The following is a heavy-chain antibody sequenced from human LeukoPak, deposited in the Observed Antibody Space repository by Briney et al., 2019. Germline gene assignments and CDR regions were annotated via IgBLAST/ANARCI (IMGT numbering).Heavy chain of an antibody. Sequence: GGSLRLSCAAPGFTFDDYGMTWVRQAPGKGLEWVSTISWNGGTIGYADSVKGRFTVSRDNAKNSLYLQMNSLRAEDTAFYYCARAGSYYFDYWGQGTPLTVSS. V-gene: IGHV3-20*04. CDR3: ARAGSYYFDY. D-gene: IGHD3-10*01. CDR2: ISWNGGTI. CDR1: GFTFDDYG. J-gene: IGHJ4*02.